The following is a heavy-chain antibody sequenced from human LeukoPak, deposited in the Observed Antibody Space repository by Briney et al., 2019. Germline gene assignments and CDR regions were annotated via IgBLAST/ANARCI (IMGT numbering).Heavy chain of an antibody. V-gene: IGHV3-15*01. D-gene: IGHD2-2*01. CDR3: TTDIVSIEVVPAAQNWFDP. J-gene: IGHJ5*02. CDR1: GFTFSNAW. CDR2: IKGKTDGGTT. Sequence: GGSLRLSCAASGFTFSNAWMSWVRQAPGKGLEWVGRIKGKTDGGTTDYAAPVKGRFTISRDDSKNTLYLQMHSLKTEDTAVYSCTTDIVSIEVVPAAQNWFDPWGQGTLVTVSS.